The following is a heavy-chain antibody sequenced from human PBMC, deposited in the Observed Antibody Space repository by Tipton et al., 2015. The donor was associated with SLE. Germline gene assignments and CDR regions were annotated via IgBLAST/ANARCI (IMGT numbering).Heavy chain of an antibody. CDR1: GFTFSSYE. Sequence: GSLRLSCAASGFTFSSYEMNWVRQAPGKGLEWVSYISSSGSTIYYADSVKGRFTISRDNAKNSLYLQMNSLRAEDTAVYYCARAQYYYDSSGYYYRSGRAFDIWGQGTMVTVSS. J-gene: IGHJ3*02. V-gene: IGHV3-48*03. CDR2: ISSSGSTI. D-gene: IGHD3-22*01. CDR3: ARAQYYYDSSGYYYRSGRAFDI.